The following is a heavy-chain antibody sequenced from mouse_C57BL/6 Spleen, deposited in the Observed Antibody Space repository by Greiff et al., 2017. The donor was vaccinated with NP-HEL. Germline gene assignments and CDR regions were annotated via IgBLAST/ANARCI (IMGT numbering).Heavy chain of an antibody. Sequence: QVQLKQPGAELVKPGASVKMSCKASGYTFTSYWITWVKQRPGQGLEWIGDIYPGSGSTNYNEKFKSKATLTVDTSSSTAYMQLSSLTSEDSAVYYCARRDYDGYYGYFDVWGTGTTVTVSS. J-gene: IGHJ1*03. CDR2: IYPGSGST. V-gene: IGHV1-55*01. CDR1: GYTFTSYW. CDR3: ARRDYDGYYGYFDV. D-gene: IGHD2-3*01.